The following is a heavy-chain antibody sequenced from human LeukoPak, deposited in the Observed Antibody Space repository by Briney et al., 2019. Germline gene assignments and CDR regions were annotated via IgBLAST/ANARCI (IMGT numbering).Heavy chain of an antibody. D-gene: IGHD6-19*01. CDR3: ARAFPIAVAGTGFYYFDY. V-gene: IGHV1-18*01. CDR2: ISAYNGNT. J-gene: IGHJ4*02. Sequence: ASVKLSCKASGYTFTSYGISWVRQAPGQGLEWMGWISAYNGNTNYTQKLQGRVTMTTDTSTSTAYMELRSLRSDDTAVYYCARAFPIAVAGTGFYYFDYWGQGTLVTVSS. CDR1: GYTFTSYG.